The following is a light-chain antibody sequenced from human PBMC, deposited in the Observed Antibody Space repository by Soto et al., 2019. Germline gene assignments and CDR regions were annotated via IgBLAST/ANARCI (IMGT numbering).Light chain of an antibody. CDR3: QQYGSSPPYT. CDR1: QSVSSSY. V-gene: IGKV3-20*01. J-gene: IGKJ2*01. Sequence: EIVLRQSPGTLSLSPGERATLSCRASQSVSSSYLAWYQQKPGQAPRLLIYGASSRATGIPDRFSGSGSGTDFTLTIRGLEPEDFAVYYCQQYGSSPPYTFGQGTKLEIK. CDR2: GAS.